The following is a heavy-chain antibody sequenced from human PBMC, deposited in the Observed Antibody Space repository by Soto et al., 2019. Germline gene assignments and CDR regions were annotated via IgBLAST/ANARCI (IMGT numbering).Heavy chain of an antibody. CDR3: ARAMITFGGVIVAPGFDY. Sequence: SVKVSCKASGCTFSSYAISWVRQAPGQGLEWMGGIIPIFGTANYAQKFQGRVTITADESTSTAYMELSSLRSEDTAVYYCARAMITFGGVIVAPGFDYWGQGTLVTVSS. CDR2: IIPIFGTA. D-gene: IGHD3-16*02. V-gene: IGHV1-69*13. CDR1: GCTFSSYA. J-gene: IGHJ4*02.